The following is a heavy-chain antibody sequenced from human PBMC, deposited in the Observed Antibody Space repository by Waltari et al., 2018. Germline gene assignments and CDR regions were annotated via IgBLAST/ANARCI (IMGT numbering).Heavy chain of an antibody. CDR1: GGSIRRGNYY. J-gene: IGHJ4*02. Sequence: QVQLQESGPGLVKPSQTLSLTCTVSGGSIRRGNYYWSWIRQPAGKGLEWIGLIYTSGSTNYNPSLKSRVTISVDTSKNQFSLNLNSVTAADTAVYYCARAAIGPGHNEIDYWGQGTLVTVSS. CDR2: IYTSGST. D-gene: IGHD6-25*01. CDR3: ARAAIGPGHNEIDY. V-gene: IGHV4-61*02.